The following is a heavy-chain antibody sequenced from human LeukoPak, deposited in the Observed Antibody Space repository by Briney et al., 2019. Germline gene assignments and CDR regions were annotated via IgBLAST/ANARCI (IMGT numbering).Heavy chain of an antibody. CDR2: ISYDGSNK. CDR1: GFTFSSYA. V-gene: IGHV3-30-3*01. CDR3: ASGSYQGFDY. Sequence: GGSPRLSCAASGFTFSSYAMHWVRQAPGKGLEWVAVISYDGSNKYYADSVKGRFTISRDNSKNTLYLQMNSLRAEDTAVYYCASGSYQGFDYWGQGTLVTVSS. J-gene: IGHJ4*02. D-gene: IGHD1-26*01.